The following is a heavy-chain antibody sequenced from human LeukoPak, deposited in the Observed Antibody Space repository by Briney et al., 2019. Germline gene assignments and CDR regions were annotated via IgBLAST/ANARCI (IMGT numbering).Heavy chain of an antibody. J-gene: IGHJ4*02. CDR2: ISYDGSNE. CDR1: GFTFTIYA. D-gene: IGHD6-19*01. V-gene: IGHV3-30-3*01. CDR3: ARDQYSSGPYYFDY. Sequence: GGSLRLSFAASGFTFTIYAMHWVRQAPGKGLEWVAFISYDGSNENYAGSVKGRFTISRDNSKNTLYLQMNSLRAEDTAVYYCARDQYSSGPYYFDYWGQGALVTVSS.